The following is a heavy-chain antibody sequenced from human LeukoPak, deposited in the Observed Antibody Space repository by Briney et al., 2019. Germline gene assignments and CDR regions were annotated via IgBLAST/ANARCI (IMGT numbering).Heavy chain of an antibody. V-gene: IGHV4-31*11. CDR2: IYYSGST. CDR3: ARARAGYYDILTGYYKLRTFDY. Sequence: PSETLSLTCAVYGGSFSGYYWSWIRQHPGKGLEWIGYIYYSGSTYYNPSLKSRVTISVDTSKNQFSLRLSSVTAADTAVYFCARARAGYYDILTGYYKLRTFDYWGQGSLVTVSS. CDR1: GGSFSGYY. J-gene: IGHJ4*02. D-gene: IGHD3-9*01.